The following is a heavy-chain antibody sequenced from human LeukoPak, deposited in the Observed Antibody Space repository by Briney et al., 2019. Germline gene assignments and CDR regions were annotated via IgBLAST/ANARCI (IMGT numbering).Heavy chain of an antibody. D-gene: IGHD6-13*01. Sequence: GASVKVSCKASGYTFTGYYMHWVRQAPGQGLEWMGWINPNSGGTNYAQKFQGRVTMTRDTSISTAYMELSRLRSDDTAVYYCARGRGPGIGYFDYWGQGTLVTVSS. CDR3: ARGRGPGIGYFDY. V-gene: IGHV1-2*02. J-gene: IGHJ4*02. CDR1: GYTFTGYY. CDR2: INPNSGGT.